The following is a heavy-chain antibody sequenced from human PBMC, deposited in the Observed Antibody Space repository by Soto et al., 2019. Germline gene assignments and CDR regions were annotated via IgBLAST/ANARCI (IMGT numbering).Heavy chain of an antibody. J-gene: IGHJ3*02. D-gene: IGHD3-10*01. Sequence: GXSLRLSCAASGFSFSSYAMSWVRQALGKGLEWVSAISGSGGSTYYADSVKGRFTISRDNSKNTLYLQMNSLRAEDTAVYYCAKAYYGSGSSLAFDIWGQGTMVTVSS. CDR3: AKAYYGSGSSLAFDI. CDR2: ISGSGGST. V-gene: IGHV3-23*01. CDR1: GFSFSSYA.